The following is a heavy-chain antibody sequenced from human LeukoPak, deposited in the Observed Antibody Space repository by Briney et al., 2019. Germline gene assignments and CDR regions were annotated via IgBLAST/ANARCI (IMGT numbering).Heavy chain of an antibody. Sequence: SETLSLTCAVYGGSFSAYYWSWIRQPPGKGLEWIGEINHSGTSNYNPSLKSRVTISADTSKSQFSLKVNSVTAADTAVYYCARRLGAINRGGWFDPWGQGTLVTVSS. J-gene: IGHJ5*02. CDR2: INHSGTS. V-gene: IGHV4-34*01. D-gene: IGHD2-21*01. CDR1: GGSFSAYY. CDR3: ARRLGAINRGGWFDP.